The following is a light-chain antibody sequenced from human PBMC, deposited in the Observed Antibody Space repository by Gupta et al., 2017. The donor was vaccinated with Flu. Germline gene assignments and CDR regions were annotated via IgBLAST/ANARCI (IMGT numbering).Light chain of an antibody. V-gene: IGLV2-14*01. CDR2: EVS. CDR3: SSYTSSSTYV. CDR1: SSDVGGYNY. J-gene: IGLJ1*01. Sequence: QSALPQPASVSGSPGTSITISCTGTSSDVGGYNYVSWYQQHPGKDPKLMIYEVSNRPSGFSNRFSGSKSGNTASLTISGLQAEDEADYYCSSYTSSSTYVFGTGTKVTVL.